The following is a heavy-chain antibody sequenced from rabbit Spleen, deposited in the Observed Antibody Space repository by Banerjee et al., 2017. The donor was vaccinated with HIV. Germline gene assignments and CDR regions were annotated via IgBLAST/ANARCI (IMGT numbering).Heavy chain of an antibody. CDR1: GFDFSGNT. CDR3: ARVDAGYNIYGYDMVGYYFTL. Sequence: QEQLVESGGGLVQPGGSLKLTCKASGFDFSGNTMCWVRQAPGKGPEWIGCINTGSGSAYYASWVISRFTITSNTNQNTVTLQMTSLTGADTATYFCARVDAGYNIYGYDMVGYYFTLWGPGTLVTVS. D-gene: IGHD6-1*01. J-gene: IGHJ4*01. CDR2: INTGSGSA. V-gene: IGHV1S47*01.